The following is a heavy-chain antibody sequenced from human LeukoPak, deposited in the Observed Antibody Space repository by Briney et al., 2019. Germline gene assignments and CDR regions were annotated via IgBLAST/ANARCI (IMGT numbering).Heavy chain of an antibody. J-gene: IGHJ5*02. CDR1: GYTFTSYD. V-gene: IGHV1-8*01. Sequence: ASVKVSCKASGYTFTSYDINWVRQATGQGLEWMGWMNPNSGNTGYAQKFQGRVTMTRDTSISTAYMELSRLRSDDTAVYYCARASGSAEFDPWGQGTLVTVSS. CDR2: MNPNSGNT. CDR3: ARASGSAEFDP. D-gene: IGHD1-26*01.